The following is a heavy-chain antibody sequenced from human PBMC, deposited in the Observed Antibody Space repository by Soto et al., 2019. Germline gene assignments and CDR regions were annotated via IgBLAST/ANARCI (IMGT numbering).Heavy chain of an antibody. V-gene: IGHV4-59*08. D-gene: IGHD6-13*01. Sequence: SETLSLTYTVSGGSISSYYWSWIRQPPGKGLEWIGYIYYSGSTNYNPSLKSRVTISVDTSKNQFSLKLSSVTAADTAVYYCARLSLGSWYYFDYWGQGTLVTVSS. J-gene: IGHJ4*02. CDR1: GGSISSYY. CDR2: IYYSGST. CDR3: ARLSLGSWYYFDY.